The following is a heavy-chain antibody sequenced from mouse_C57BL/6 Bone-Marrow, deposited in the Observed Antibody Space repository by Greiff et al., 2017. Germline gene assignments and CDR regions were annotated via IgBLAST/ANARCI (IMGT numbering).Heavy chain of an antibody. J-gene: IGHJ1*03. CDR1: GFSLSTFGMG. D-gene: IGHD1-1*01. CDR2: IWWDDDK. Sequence: QVTLKESGPGILQPSQTLSLTCSFSGFSLSTFGMGVGWLRQPSGQGLEWLAHIWWDDDKYYNPALKSRLTISKDTSKNQVFLKIANVDTADTATYYCARRRITTVVGPFYWYFDDWGTGTTVTVSS. V-gene: IGHV8-8*01. CDR3: ARRRITTVVGPFYWYFDD.